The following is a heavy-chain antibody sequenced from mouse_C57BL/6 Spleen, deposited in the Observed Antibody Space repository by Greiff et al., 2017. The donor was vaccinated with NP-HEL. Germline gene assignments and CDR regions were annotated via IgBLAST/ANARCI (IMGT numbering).Heavy chain of an antibody. CDR1: GFTFSDYG. CDR3: ARPRRRGYYFDY. V-gene: IGHV5-17*01. Sequence: DVMLVESGGGLVKPGGSLKLSCAASGFTFSDYGMHWVRQAPEKGLEWVAYISSGSSTIYYADTVKGRFTISRDNAKNTLFLQMTSLRSEDTAMYYCARPRRRGYYFDYWGQGTTLTVSS. CDR2: ISSGSSTI. J-gene: IGHJ2*01.